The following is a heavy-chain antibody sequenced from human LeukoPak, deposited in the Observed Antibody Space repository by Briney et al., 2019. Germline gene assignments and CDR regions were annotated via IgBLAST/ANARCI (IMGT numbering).Heavy chain of an antibody. D-gene: IGHD6-6*01. J-gene: IGHJ4*02. V-gene: IGHV3-23*01. CDR2: ISGSGGST. CDR3: AKGGTVTARLIASD. Sequence: PGGSLRLSCAASGFTFSSYAMSWVRQAPAKGLEWVSAISGSGGSTYYADSVKGRFTISRDNSKNTLYLQMNSLRAEDTAVYYCAKGGTVTARLIASDWGQGTLVTVSS. CDR1: GFTFSSYA.